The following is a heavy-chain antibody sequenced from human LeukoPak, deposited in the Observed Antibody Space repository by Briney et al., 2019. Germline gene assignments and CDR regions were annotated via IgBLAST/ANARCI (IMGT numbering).Heavy chain of an antibody. Sequence: KPSETLSLTCTVSGGSISSYYWIWIRQPAGKGLEWIGRIYTSGNTKYNPSLKSRVTISVDTSKNQFSLKLTSVTAADTAMYYCTRAWQQLAYGFDIWGQGTMVTVSS. J-gene: IGHJ3*02. V-gene: IGHV4-4*07. CDR3: TRAWQQLAYGFDI. D-gene: IGHD6-13*01. CDR2: IYTSGNT. CDR1: GGSISSYY.